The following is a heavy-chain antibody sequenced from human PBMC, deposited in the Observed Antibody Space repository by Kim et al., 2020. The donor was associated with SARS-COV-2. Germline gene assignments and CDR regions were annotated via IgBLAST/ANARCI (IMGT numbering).Heavy chain of an antibody. CDR2: IKTHNGNK. Sequence: ASVKVSCKASGYTFTSYGINWVRQAPGQGLEWLGWIKTHNGNKNYAQKVQDRVAVTTDTSTSTAYMELRRLRIDDTAMYYCARALGGGYYGSGIMYFYGM. J-gene: IGHJ6*01. D-gene: IGHD3-10*01. V-gene: IGHV1-18*01. CDR1: GYTFTSYG. CDR3: ARALGGGYYGSGIMYFYGM.